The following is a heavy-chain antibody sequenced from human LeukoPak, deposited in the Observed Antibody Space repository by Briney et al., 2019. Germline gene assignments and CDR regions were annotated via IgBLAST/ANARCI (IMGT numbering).Heavy chain of an antibody. CDR1: GGTFSSYD. CDR2: IMPMFGKT. D-gene: IGHD6-19*01. V-gene: IGHV1-69*06. CDR3: ASVRQWLVHSDAFDI. Sequence: ASVKVSCKASGGTFSSYDISWVRQAPGQGLEWMGGIMPMFGKTNYAQKFQGRVTTTADKATSTAYMELSSLRSEDTAVYYCASVRQWLVHSDAFDIWGQGTMVTVSS. J-gene: IGHJ3*02.